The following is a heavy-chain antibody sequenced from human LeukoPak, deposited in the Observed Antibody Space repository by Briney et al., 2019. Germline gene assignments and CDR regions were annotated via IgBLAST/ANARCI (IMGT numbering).Heavy chain of an antibody. CDR1: GGTFSSYA. D-gene: IGHD6-6*01. CDR2: IIPIFGTA. CDR3: ARARSSSSAGY. J-gene: IGHJ4*02. V-gene: IGHV1-69*13. Sequence: SVKVSCKASGGTFSSYAISWVRQAPGQGLEWMGGIIPIFGTANYAQKFQGRVTITADESTSTAYMELSSLRSDDTAVYYCARARSSSSAGYWGQGTLVTVSS.